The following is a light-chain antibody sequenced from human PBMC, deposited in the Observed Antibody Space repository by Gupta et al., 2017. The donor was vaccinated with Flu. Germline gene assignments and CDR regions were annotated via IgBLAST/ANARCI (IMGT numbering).Light chain of an antibody. CDR2: KAS. CDR3: QQHIVSLRT. V-gene: IGKV1-5*03. J-gene: IGKJ1*01. CDR1: QSIGTW. Sequence: PSTLSASVGDRVTITCRASQSIGTWLAWYQQKSGKAPKLLIYKASRVDSGVPSRFSGSGSGTEFTLTISSLQPDDFATYYCQQHIVSLRTFGQGTKVESK.